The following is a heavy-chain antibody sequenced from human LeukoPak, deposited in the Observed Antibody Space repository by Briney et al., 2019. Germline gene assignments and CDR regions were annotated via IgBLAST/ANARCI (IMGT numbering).Heavy chain of an antibody. Sequence: PGGSLRLSCTTSGFTFTDYWMTWVRQAPGKGLEWVSFIYSDNTHYSDSVKGRFTISRDNSKNTLYLQMNSLRAEDTAVYYCAKIGRSYDFWTGYYEEEVDYMDVWGKGTTVTVSS. J-gene: IGHJ6*03. CDR1: GFTFTDYW. CDR2: IYSDNT. V-gene: IGHV3-53*01. D-gene: IGHD3-3*01. CDR3: AKIGRSYDFWTGYYEEEVDYMDV.